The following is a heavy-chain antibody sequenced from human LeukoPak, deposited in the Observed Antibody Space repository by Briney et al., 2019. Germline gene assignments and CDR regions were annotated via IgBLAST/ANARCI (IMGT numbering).Heavy chain of an antibody. CDR2: INPNSGGT. CDR1: GYTFTGYY. CDR3: ARGAIVVVPAAGGRVWFDP. V-gene: IGHV1-2*02. Sequence: ASLKVSCKASGYTFTGYYMHCVRQAPGQGLEWMGWINPNSGGTNYAQKFQGRVTMTRETSISTAYMELSRLRSDDTAVYYCARGAIVVVPAAGGRVWFDPWGQGTLVTVSS. D-gene: IGHD2-2*01. J-gene: IGHJ5*02.